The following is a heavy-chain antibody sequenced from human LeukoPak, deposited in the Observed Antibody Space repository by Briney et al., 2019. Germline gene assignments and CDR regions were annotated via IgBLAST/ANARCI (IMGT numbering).Heavy chain of an antibody. D-gene: IGHD3-9*01. V-gene: IGHV3-7*01. J-gene: IGHJ6*03. CDR1: GFTFSSYW. CDR3: ARMGDILTGDYYYMDV. CDR2: IKQDGSEK. Sequence: HPGGSLRLSCAASGFTFSSYWMSWVRQAPGKGLEWVANIKQDGSEKYYVDSVKGRFTISRDNAKNSLYLQMNSLRAEDTAVYYCARMGDILTGDYYYMDVWGKGTTVSVSS.